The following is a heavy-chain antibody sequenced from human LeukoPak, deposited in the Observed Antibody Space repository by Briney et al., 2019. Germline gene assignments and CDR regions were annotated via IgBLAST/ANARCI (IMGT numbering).Heavy chain of an antibody. J-gene: IGHJ5*02. Sequence: RASVKVSCKATGYTFTDYYIQWVRHAPGQGLEWMGWINPNSGGTKYAQKFQGRVSMTRDTSPSTAYMELSSLTSDDTDVYYCASVGCSSITCFNNLHPWGQGPLVTVSS. V-gene: IGHV1-2*02. D-gene: IGHD2-2*01. CDR3: ASVGCSSITCFNNLHP. CDR2: INPNSGGT. CDR1: GYTFTDYY.